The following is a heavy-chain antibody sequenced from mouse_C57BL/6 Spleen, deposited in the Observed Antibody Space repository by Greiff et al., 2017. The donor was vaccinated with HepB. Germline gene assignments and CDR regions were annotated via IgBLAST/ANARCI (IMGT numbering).Heavy chain of an antibody. Sequence: QVQLQQSGPELVKPGASVKISCKASGYAFSSSWMNWVKQRPGKGLEWIGRIYPGDGDTNYNGKFKGKATLTADKSSSTAYMQLSSLTSEDSAVYFCARQLRLQAMDYWGQGTSVTVSS. CDR3: ARQLRLQAMDY. D-gene: IGHD3-2*02. J-gene: IGHJ4*01. CDR1: GYAFSSSW. V-gene: IGHV1-82*01. CDR2: IYPGDGDT.